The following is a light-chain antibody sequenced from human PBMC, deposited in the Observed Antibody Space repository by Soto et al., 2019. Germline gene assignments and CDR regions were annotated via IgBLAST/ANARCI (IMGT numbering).Light chain of an antibody. CDR2: EVS. Sequence: QSVLTQPASVSASPGQSITIYCTGTSSDVGGYNYVSWYQQHPGKAPKLLIYEVSHRPSGISDRFSGSKSGNTASLTISGLQTEDEADYYCSSFTSSSTRVFGTGTKLTVL. V-gene: IGLV2-14*01. CDR1: SSDVGGYNY. J-gene: IGLJ1*01. CDR3: SSFTSSSTRV.